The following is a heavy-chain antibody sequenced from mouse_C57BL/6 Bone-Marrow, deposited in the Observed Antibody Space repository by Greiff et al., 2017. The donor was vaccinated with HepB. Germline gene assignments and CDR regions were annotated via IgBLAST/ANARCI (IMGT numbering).Heavy chain of an antibody. V-gene: IGHV1-55*01. CDR1: GYTFTSYW. CDR3: ARRSRSLGKFAY. J-gene: IGHJ3*01. CDR2: IYPGSGST. Sequence: VQLQQPGAELVKPGASVKMSCKASGYTFTSYWITWVKQRPGQGLEWIGDIYPGSGSTNYNEKFKSKATLNVDTSSSTAYMHISSLTSEDSAVYYCARRSRSLGKFAYWCRGTVVTVTA. D-gene: IGHD4-1*01.